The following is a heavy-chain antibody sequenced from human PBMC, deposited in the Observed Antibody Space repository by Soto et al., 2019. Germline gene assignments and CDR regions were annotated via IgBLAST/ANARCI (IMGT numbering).Heavy chain of an antibody. J-gene: IGHJ6*02. CDR2: ISAYNGNT. V-gene: IGHV1-18*01. D-gene: IGHD3-22*01. CDR1: GYTFTSYV. CDR3: ASSEDYCDSSGYYYYYGMDV. Sequence: ASVKVSCKASGYTFTSYVISWVRQAPGQGLEWMGWISAYNGNTNYAQKLQGRVTMTTDTSTSTAYMELRSLRSDDTAVYYCASSEDYCDSSGYYYYYGMDVWGQGTTVTVSS.